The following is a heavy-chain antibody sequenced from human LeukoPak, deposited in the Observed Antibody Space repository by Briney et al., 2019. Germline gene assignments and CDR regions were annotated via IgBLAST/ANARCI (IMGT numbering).Heavy chain of an antibody. D-gene: IGHD4-17*01. CDR3: ATDPHTVTTEYFQH. Sequence: WASVKVSCKVSGYTLTELSMHWVRQAPGKGLEWMGGFDPEDGETIYAQKFQGRVTMTEDTSTDTAYMELSSVRSEDTAVYYCATDPHTVTTEYFQHWGQGTLVTVSS. CDR1: GYTLTELS. CDR2: FDPEDGET. J-gene: IGHJ1*01. V-gene: IGHV1-24*01.